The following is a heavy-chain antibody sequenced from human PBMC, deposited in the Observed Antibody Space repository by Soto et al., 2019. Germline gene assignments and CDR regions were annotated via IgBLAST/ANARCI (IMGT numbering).Heavy chain of an antibody. J-gene: IGHJ4*02. Sequence: SETLSLTCTVSGGSISSGGYYWSWIRQHPGKGLEWIGYIYYSGSTYYNPSLKSRVTISVDTSKNQFSLKLSSVTAADTAVYYCARTTVTILYFDYWGQGTLVTVSS. D-gene: IGHD4-17*01. CDR3: ARTTVTILYFDY. CDR1: GGSISSGGYY. V-gene: IGHV4-31*03. CDR2: IYYSGST.